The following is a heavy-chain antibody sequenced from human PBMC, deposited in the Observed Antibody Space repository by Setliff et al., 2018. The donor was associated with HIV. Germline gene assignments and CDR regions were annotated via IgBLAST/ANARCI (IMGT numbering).Heavy chain of an antibody. J-gene: IGHJ6*03. CDR3: AMTLRLFDWGYLDV. CDR1: GDSISSYY. V-gene: IGHV4-59*08. CDR2: IYYSGST. D-gene: IGHD3-9*01. Sequence: SETLSLTCTVSGDSISSYYRSWIRQPPGKGLEWIGYIYYSGSTNYNPSLKSRVTISVDTSRNHFSLNLTSVTAADTAVYYCAMTLRLFDWGYLDVWGKGTTVTVSS.